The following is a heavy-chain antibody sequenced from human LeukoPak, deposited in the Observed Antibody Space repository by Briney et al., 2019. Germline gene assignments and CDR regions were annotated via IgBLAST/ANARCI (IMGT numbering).Heavy chain of an antibody. CDR1: GFTFDDYA. CDR2: ISWNSGSI. V-gene: IGHV3-9*01. J-gene: IGHJ4*02. CDR3: ANGFDY. Sequence: GRSPRLSCAASGFTFDDYAMHWVRQAPGKGLEWVSGISWNSGSIGYADSVKGRFTISRDNAKNSLYLQMNSLRAEDTALYYCANGFDYWGQGTLVTVSS.